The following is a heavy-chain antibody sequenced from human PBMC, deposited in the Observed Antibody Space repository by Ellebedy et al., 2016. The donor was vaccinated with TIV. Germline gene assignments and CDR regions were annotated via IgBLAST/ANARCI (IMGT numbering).Heavy chain of an antibody. V-gene: IGHV1-18*01. CDR2: ISTYKGDT. J-gene: IGHJ4*02. Sequence: ASVKVSXXASGYTFTNYGISWVRQAPGQGLEWMGWISTYKGDTNYSQKYQGRVTMTTDTSTSTAYMELRSLRSDDTAVYYCARGREIMFGGVTIIVRETPFDYWGQGTLVTVSA. CDR3: ARGREIMFGGVTIIVRETPFDY. D-gene: IGHD3-16*02. CDR1: GYTFTNYG.